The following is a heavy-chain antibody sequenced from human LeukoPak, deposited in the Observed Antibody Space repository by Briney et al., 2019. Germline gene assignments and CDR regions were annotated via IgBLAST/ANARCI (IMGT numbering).Heavy chain of an antibody. V-gene: IGHV4-59*01. D-gene: IGHD6-6*01. Sequence: SETLSLTCTVSGGSISSYYWSRLRQPPGKGLEWIGYIYYSGSTNYNPSLKSRVTISVDTSKNQFSLKLSSVTAADTAVYYCARVLSSSSKVFDYWGQGTLVTVSS. CDR1: GGSISSYY. CDR3: ARVLSSSSKVFDY. J-gene: IGHJ4*02. CDR2: IYYSGST.